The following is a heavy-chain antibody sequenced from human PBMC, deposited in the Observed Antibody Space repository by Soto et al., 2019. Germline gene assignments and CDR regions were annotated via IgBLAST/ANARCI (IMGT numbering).Heavy chain of an antibody. V-gene: IGHV1-69*06. D-gene: IGHD2-2*02. Sequence: QVQLVQYGAEVKTPGSSLKVSCKVSGSRFSNYVISWVRQAPGHGLEWLGRIIPIFNSTKYAQSFQGRVTITADKSTSIASLELSSLRSDDTAVYYCAREGRGKKAGYNGLVSLGYWGQGPLVTVSS. CDR2: IIPIFNST. CDR1: GSRFSNYV. J-gene: IGHJ4*02. CDR3: AREGRGKKAGYNGLVSLGY.